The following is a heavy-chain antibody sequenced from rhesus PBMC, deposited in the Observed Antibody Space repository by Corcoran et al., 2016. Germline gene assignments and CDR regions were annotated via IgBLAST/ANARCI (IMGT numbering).Heavy chain of an antibody. V-gene: IGHV3S5*01. D-gene: IGHD6-25*01. CDR1: GFSFSSYG. CDR3: AKNFGGSWGIRSHFDY. CDR2: INRGGGST. J-gene: IGHJ4*01. Sequence: EVQLVETGGGLVQPGGSLNRSRAVPGFSFSSYGMRWVRQGPGKGLEWFSAINRGGGSTYYADSVKGRFTISRDNSKNTLSLQMNSLRAEDTAVYYCAKNFGGSWGIRSHFDYWGQGVLVTVSS.